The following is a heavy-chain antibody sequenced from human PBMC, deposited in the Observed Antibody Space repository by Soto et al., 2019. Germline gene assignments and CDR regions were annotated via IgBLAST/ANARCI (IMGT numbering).Heavy chain of an antibody. Sequence: EVQLLESGGGLVQPGGSLRLSCAASGFTFSSYAMSWVRQAPGKGLEWVSAISGSGGSTYYADSVKGRFTISRDNSKNTLYLQMNGLRAEDTAVYYWAKETYGIVGPETGFAPWGQEPLVTVPS. CDR1: GFTFSSYA. J-gene: IGHJ5*02. CDR3: AKETYGIVGPETGFAP. V-gene: IGHV3-23*01. CDR2: ISGSGGST. D-gene: IGHD1-26*01.